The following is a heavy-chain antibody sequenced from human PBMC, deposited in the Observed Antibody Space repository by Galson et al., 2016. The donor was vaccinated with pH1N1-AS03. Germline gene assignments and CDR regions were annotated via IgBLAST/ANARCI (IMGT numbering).Heavy chain of an antibody. V-gene: IGHV4-31*03. CDR1: GGSIKTDGYY. Sequence: TLSLTCTVSGGSIKTDGYYWSWIRQHPGKGLEWIGFMYYSGNTYSTPSLKSRVIISVDTSKNQFSLRLTSVTAADTAVYYCARRDAVAGTWGAFDIWGQGTMVTVSS. D-gene: IGHD6-19*01. CDR3: ARRDAVAGTWGAFDI. J-gene: IGHJ3*02. CDR2: MYYSGNT.